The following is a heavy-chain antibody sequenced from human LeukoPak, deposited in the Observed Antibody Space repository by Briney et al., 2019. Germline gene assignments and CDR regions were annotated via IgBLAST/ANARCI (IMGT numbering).Heavy chain of an antibody. CDR3: ARDFGTTGWHTFDY. Sequence: SQTLSLTCVVSGDSVSSKNGAWNWIRQSPSRGLEWLGRTYYRSKWYNDYAESMEGRMTISQDTSKDQYSLHLNPVTPDDTAVYYCARDFGTTGWHTFDYWGQGTLVTVSS. D-gene: IGHD6-19*01. CDR1: GDSVSSKNGA. J-gene: IGHJ4*02. CDR2: TYYRSKWYN. V-gene: IGHV6-1*01.